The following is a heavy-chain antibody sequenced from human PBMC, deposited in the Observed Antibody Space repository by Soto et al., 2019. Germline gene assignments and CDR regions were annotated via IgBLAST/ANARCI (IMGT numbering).Heavy chain of an antibody. D-gene: IGHD3-22*01. V-gene: IGHV1-18*01. J-gene: IGHJ4*02. Sequence: QVPLVQSGAEVKKPGASVKVSCKASGYTFITYGVSWVRQAPGQGLDWLGWISTYNGNTRYAERLQGRVTMTTDTTTNTAYRELSNLRPDDTAVYYCVRGPTDYYDNSANYFLDYWGQGTLVTVSS. CDR3: VRGPTDYYDNSANYFLDY. CDR2: ISTYNGNT. CDR1: GYTFITYG.